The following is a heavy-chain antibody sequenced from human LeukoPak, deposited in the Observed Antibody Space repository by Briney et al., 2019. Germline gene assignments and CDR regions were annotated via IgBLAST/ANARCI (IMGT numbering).Heavy chain of an antibody. V-gene: IGHV3-21*01. J-gene: IGHJ4*02. CDR3: ARILDSAWGELGY. D-gene: IGHD6-19*01. Sequence: PGGSLRLSCAASGFTFSSYSMNWVRQAPGKGLEWVSSISSSSIYKYYADSVKGRFTISRDNAKKSLYLQMNSLRAEDTAVYYCARILDSAWGELGYWGQGTLVTVSS. CDR2: ISSSSIYK. CDR1: GFTFSSYS.